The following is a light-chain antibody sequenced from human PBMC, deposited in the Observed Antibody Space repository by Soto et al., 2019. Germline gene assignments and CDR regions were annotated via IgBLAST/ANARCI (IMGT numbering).Light chain of an antibody. V-gene: IGLV2-14*01. CDR1: SSDVGGYNY. CDR2: DVS. J-gene: IGLJ1*01. CDR3: NSYTTSNTRQIV. Sequence: QYVLTQPASVSGSPGQSITISCTGTSSDVGGYNYVSWYQQHPGKAPKFMIYDVSNRPSGVSTRFSGSKSGNTASLTISGLQAEDEADYYCNSYTTSNTRQIVFGTGTKLTVL.